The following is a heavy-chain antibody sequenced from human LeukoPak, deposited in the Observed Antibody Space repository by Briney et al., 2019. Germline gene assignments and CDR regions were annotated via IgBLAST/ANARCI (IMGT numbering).Heavy chain of an antibody. D-gene: IGHD6-19*01. J-gene: IGHJ4*02. CDR2: IYPGDSET. V-gene: IGHV5-51*01. Sequence: GESLKISCKGSGYRFTSYWIGWARQMPGKGLEWMGIIYPGDSETGYSPSFQGQVTISADKSISTAYLQWSSLKASDTAMYYCARKGIEVAGALDYWGQGTLVTVSS. CDR1: GYRFTSYW. CDR3: ARKGIEVAGALDY.